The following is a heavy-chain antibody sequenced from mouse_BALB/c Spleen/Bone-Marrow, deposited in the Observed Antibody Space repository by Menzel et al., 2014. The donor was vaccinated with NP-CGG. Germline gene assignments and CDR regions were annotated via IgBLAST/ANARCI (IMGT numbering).Heavy chain of an antibody. Sequence: VQLQQSGAELMKPGASVKISCKATGYIFSNYWIEWVKRRPGHGLEWIGEIFPGSDTTNYNEKFEGKATFTADTSSNTAYMQLSGLTSEDSAVYYCARKRGYYSFDAEGGYFDYWGQGTTLTVSS. CDR1: GYIFSNYW. J-gene: IGHJ2*01. CDR2: IFPGSDTT. CDR3: ARKRGYYSFDAEGGYFDY. D-gene: IGHD2-12*01. V-gene: IGHV1-9*01.